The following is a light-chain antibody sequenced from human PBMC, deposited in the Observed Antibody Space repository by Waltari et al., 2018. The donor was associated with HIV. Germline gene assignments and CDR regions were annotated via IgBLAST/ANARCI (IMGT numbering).Light chain of an antibody. CDR1: QSVSSNY. CDR3: QQYGRSPT. Sequence: EIVLTQSPGTLSLSPGERATLSCRASQSVSSNYLAWFQKKPGQPPRLLIYGASSRATGIPDRFSGSGSGTDFTLTVSRLEPEDFAVYFCQQYGRSPTFSGGTKVEIK. CDR2: GAS. J-gene: IGKJ4*01. V-gene: IGKV3-20*01.